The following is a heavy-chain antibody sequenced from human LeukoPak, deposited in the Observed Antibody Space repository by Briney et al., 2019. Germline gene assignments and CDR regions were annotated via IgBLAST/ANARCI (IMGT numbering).Heavy chain of an antibody. D-gene: IGHD4-17*01. Sequence: GGSLRLSCTASGFIFSNYGFHWVRQAPGKGLEWVSAIGVSGDNTYYADSVKGRFTISRDNSKNMLNLHMNSLRAEDTAIYHCAKAAASDTVTTLGVDYWGQGTLVTVSS. J-gene: IGHJ4*02. CDR1: GFIFSNYG. V-gene: IGHV3-23*01. CDR2: IGVSGDNT. CDR3: AKAAASDTVTTLGVDY.